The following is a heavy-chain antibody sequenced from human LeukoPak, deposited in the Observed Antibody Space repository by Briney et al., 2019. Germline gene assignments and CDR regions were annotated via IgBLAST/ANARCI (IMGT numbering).Heavy chain of an antibody. D-gene: IGHD3-22*01. V-gene: IGHV3-23*01. CDR3: AKVSLTSSGYYRPYYFDY. J-gene: IGHJ4*02. Sequence: GGSLRLSCAASGFTFSSYAMSWVRQAPGKGLEWVSAMSGSGGNTDYADSVKSRFTISGDNSKNTLYLQMNSLSAEDTAVYYCAKVSLTSSGYYRPYYFDYWGQGTLVTVSS. CDR2: MSGSGGNT. CDR1: GFTFSSYA.